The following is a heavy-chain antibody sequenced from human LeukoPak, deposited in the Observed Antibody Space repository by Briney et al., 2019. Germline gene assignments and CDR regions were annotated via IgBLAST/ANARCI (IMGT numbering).Heavy chain of an antibody. Sequence: GGSLRLPCAASGFTFSTYNMNWVRQAPGKGLEWVSYISGISSIIYYADSVKGRFTISRDNVQNSLYLQMNSLRAEDTAMYYCARDRGYFDNWGQGTLVTVSS. V-gene: IGHV3-48*04. CDR1: GFTFSTYN. CDR2: ISGISSII. CDR3: ARDRGYFDN. J-gene: IGHJ4*02.